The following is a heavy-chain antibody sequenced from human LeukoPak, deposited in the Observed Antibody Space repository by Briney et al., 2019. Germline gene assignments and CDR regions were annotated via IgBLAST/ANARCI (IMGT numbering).Heavy chain of an antibody. J-gene: IGHJ1*01. CDR2: INHSGST. V-gene: IGHV4-34*01. CDR3: AVKLPTASPQYFQH. Sequence: SETLTLTCAVYGGSFSGYCWSWIRQPPGKGLEWIGEINHSGSTNYNPSLKSRVTISADTSKNQFSLILSSVTAADTAVYYCAVKLPTASPQYFQHWGQG. CDR1: GGSFSGYC. D-gene: IGHD2-2*01.